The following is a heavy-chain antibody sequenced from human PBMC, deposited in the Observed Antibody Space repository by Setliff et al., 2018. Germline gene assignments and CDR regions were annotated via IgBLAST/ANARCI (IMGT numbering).Heavy chain of an antibody. D-gene: IGHD3-16*01. V-gene: IGHV3-64*01. CDR3: ARIAEYDTIDI. CDR1: GFTFISYA. Sequence: PGGSLRLSCAASGFTFISYAMHWVRQAPGKGREYVSAISSNGGRMSYANSVKGRFIISRDISKNTLYLQMGSLRAEDTAVYYCARIAEYDTIDIWGQGTMVTVSS. J-gene: IGHJ3*02. CDR2: ISSNGGRM.